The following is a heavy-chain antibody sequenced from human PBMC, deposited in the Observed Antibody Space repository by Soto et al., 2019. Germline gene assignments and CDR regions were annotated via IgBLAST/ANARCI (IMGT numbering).Heavy chain of an antibody. V-gene: IGHV1-69*02. J-gene: IGHJ4*02. CDR2: TIPMLSMS. CDR1: GDTFNFYS. CDR3: ATSYGSGSQAFDY. Sequence: QVQLVQSGAAVKKPGSSVKVSCKASGDTFNFYSINWVRQAPGLGLEWMGGTIPMLSMSNSAQKFQGRLTISADKSTSTAYMELSSLRSEDTAVYYCATSYGSGSQAFDYWGQGALVTVSS. D-gene: IGHD3-10*01.